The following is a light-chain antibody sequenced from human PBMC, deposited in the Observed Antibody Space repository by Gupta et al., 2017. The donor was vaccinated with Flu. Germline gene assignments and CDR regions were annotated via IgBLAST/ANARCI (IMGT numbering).Light chain of an antibody. CDR2: EVT. V-gene: IGLV2-8*01. Sequence: QSALTQPPSASGSPGQSVTISCTGTSSDVGIYNYVSWYQQLPGKAPKLIIYEVTKRPSGVPDRFSGSKSGNTASLTVSGLQAEDEAAYYCSSYASSDTFVFGTGTEVTVL. CDR1: SSDVGIYNY. J-gene: IGLJ1*01. CDR3: SSYASSDTFV.